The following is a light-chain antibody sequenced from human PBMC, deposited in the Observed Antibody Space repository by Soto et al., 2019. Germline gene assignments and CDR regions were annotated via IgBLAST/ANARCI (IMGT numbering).Light chain of an antibody. CDR3: QQYNNWPPLYT. Sequence: EIVMTQSPATLSMSPKEKDTHSCRASHSISSNLAWYQQKPGQAPRLLIYGASTRATGIPARFSGSGSGTDFTLTISSLQSEDFAIYYCQQYNNWPPLYTFGQGTKVDIK. CDR1: HSISSN. J-gene: IGKJ2*01. V-gene: IGKV3-15*01. CDR2: GAS.